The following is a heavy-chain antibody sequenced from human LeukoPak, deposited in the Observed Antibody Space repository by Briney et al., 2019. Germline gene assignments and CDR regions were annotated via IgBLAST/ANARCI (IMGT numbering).Heavy chain of an antibody. CDR1: GGSFSGYY. V-gene: IGHV4-34*01. CDR3: ARGGGSGFSGPLDY. D-gene: IGHD6-19*01. Sequence: SETLSLTCAVYGGSFSGYYWSWIRQPPGKGLEWIGEINHSGSTNYNPSLKSRVTISVDTSKNQFSLKLSSVTAADTTMYYCARGGGSGFSGPLDYWGQGTLVTVPS. CDR2: INHSGST. J-gene: IGHJ4*02.